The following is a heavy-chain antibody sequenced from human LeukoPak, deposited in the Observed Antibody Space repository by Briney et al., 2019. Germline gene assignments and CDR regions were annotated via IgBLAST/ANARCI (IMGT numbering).Heavy chain of an antibody. D-gene: IGHD3-22*01. J-gene: IGHJ3*02. CDR1: GGSISSYY. Sequence: SGTLSLTCTVSGGSISSYYWSWIRQPAGKGLEWIGRIYTSGSTNYNPSLKSRVTMSVDTSKNQFSLKLSSVTAADTAVYYCARDPYYYDSSALLRRAFDIWGQGTMVTVSS. V-gene: IGHV4-4*07. CDR3: ARDPYYYDSSALLRRAFDI. CDR2: IYTSGST.